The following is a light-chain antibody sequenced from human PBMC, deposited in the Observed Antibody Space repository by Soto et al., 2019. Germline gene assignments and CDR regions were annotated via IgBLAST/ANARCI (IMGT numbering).Light chain of an antibody. V-gene: IGKV3-20*01. J-gene: IGKJ1*01. CDR1: QSVSSNY. Sequence: ESVLAQSPGTLSLSPGERATLSCRASQSVSSNYLAWYQQKPGQAPRLLIYGASSRATGIPDRFSGSGSGTDFTLTISRLEPEDFGVYYCQQYGYSPQTFGQGTKVDIK. CDR3: QQYGYSPQT. CDR2: GAS.